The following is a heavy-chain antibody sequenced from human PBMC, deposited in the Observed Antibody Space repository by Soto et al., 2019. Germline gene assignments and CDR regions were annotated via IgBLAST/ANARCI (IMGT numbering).Heavy chain of an antibody. V-gene: IGHV4-34*01. Sequence: SDTLSLTCTVSGGSFSGYYWSWIRQPPGKGLEWIGEINHSGSTNYNPSLKSRVTISVDTSKNQFSLKLSSVTAADTAVYYCARSLKRTMVRGAVDPWGQGTLVPVSS. J-gene: IGHJ5*02. D-gene: IGHD3-10*01. CDR1: GGSFSGYY. CDR3: ARSLKRTMVRGAVDP. CDR2: INHSGST.